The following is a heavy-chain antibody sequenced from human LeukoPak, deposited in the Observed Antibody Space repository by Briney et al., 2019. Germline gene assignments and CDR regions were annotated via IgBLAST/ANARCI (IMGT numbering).Heavy chain of an antibody. CDR1: GSTFSSYA. CDR3: ARDSRRYCSSTSCAVGY. J-gene: IGHJ4*02. V-gene: IGHV3-30-3*01. D-gene: IGHD2-2*01. CDR2: ISYDGSNK. Sequence: GRSLRLSCAASGSTFSSYAMHWVRQAPGKGLEWVAVISYDGSNKYYADSVKGRFTISRDNSKNTLYLQMNSLRAEDTAVYYCARDSRRYCSSTSCAVGYWGQGTLVTVSS.